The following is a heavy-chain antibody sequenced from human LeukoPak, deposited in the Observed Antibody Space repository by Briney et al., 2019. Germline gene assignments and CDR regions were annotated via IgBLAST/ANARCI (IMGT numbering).Heavy chain of an antibody. CDR1: GFTFSSYE. Sequence: GGSLRLSCAASGFTFSSYEMNWVRQAPGKGLEWISYISRSGSTIFYADSVKGRFTISRDNAKNSLYLQMNSLRAEDTAVYYCARPYTAYAFDYWGQGTLVIVSS. CDR2: ISRSGSTI. CDR3: ARPYTAYAFDY. D-gene: IGHD5-12*01. V-gene: IGHV3-48*03. J-gene: IGHJ4*02.